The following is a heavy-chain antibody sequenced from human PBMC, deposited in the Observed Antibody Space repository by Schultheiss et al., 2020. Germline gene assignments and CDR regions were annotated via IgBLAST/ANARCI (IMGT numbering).Heavy chain of an antibody. D-gene: IGHD4-17*01. CDR1: GGSFSGYY. Sequence: SETLSLTCAVYGGSFSGYYWSWIRQHPGKGLEWIGEINHSGSTNYNPSLRDRLTISVDTSKNQFSLKLSSVTAADTAVYYCARGRGDYVLPFDYWGQGTLVTVSS. CDR3: ARGRGDYVLPFDY. J-gene: IGHJ4*02. CDR2: INHSGST. V-gene: IGHV4-34*09.